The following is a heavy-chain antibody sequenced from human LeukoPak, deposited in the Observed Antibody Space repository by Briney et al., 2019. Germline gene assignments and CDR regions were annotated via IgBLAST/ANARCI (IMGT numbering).Heavy chain of an antibody. V-gene: IGHV3-23*01. CDR3: AKEGLLGGYYFDL. CDR2: IGGRGGPRT. D-gene: IGHD2-8*02. Sequence: GGSLRLSCAASGFTFSRYSMAWVRQAPGRGLDWVSTIGGRGGPRTFYADSVKGRFTISRDNSKDTVYLQMDTLGAEDTAVYFCAKEGLLGGYYFDLWGQGTPVTVSS. CDR1: GFTFSRYS. J-gene: IGHJ4*02.